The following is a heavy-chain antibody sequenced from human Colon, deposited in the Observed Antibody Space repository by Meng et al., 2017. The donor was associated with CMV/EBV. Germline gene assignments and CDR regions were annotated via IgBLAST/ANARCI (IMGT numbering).Heavy chain of an antibody. CDR2: LNNDGIYM. J-gene: IGHJ4*02. CDR1: GFTLSSYW. Sequence: GGSLRLSCAASGFTLSSYWMHWVRQAPGKGLVWVARLNNDGIYMTYADSVRGRFSISRDNAQNTVYLQMNRLTADDTAVYYCARPRDGYSPFDLWGQGTPVTVSS. CDR3: ARPRDGYSPFDL. V-gene: IGHV3-74*03. D-gene: IGHD5-24*01.